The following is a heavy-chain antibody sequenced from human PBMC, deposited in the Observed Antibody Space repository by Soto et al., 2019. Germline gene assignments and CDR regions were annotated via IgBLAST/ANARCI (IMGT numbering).Heavy chain of an antibody. Sequence: SETLSLTCTVSGGSISSSSYYWGWIRQPPGKGLEWIGSIYYSGSTYYNPSLKSRVTISVDTSKNQFSLKLSSVTAADTAVYYCARGRMNLPAAIRANWFDPWGQGTLVTVAS. J-gene: IGHJ5*02. CDR2: IYYSGST. CDR3: ARGRMNLPAAIRANWFDP. D-gene: IGHD2-2*01. V-gene: IGHV4-39*01. CDR1: GGSISSSSYY.